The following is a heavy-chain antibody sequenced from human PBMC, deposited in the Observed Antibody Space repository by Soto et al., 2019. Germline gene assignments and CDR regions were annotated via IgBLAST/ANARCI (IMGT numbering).Heavy chain of an antibody. Sequence: QVQLVESGGGVVQPGMSLRLSCAAAGFTFSSYGMHWVRQAPGKGLEWVAVISYDGSNKYYADSVKGRFTISRDNSKNTLYLQMNSLRAEDTAVYYCAKVPDYGEAFDYWGQGTLVTVSS. CDR1: GFTFSSYG. D-gene: IGHD4-17*01. V-gene: IGHV3-30*18. CDR2: ISYDGSNK. J-gene: IGHJ4*02. CDR3: AKVPDYGEAFDY.